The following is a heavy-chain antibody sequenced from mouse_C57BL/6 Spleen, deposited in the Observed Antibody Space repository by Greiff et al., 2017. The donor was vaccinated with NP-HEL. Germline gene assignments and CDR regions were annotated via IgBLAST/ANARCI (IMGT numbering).Heavy chain of an antibody. J-gene: IGHJ3*01. D-gene: IGHD1-1*01. CDR1: GYTFTSYW. CDR3: ARSDGSSLAY. CDR2: IDPSDSET. Sequence: QVQLQQPGAELVRPGSSVKLSCKASGYTFTSYWMHWVKQRPIQGLEWIGNIDPSDSETHYNQKFKDKATLTVDKSSSTAYMQLSSLTSADSAVYYCARSDGSSLAYWGQGTLVTVSA. V-gene: IGHV1-52*01.